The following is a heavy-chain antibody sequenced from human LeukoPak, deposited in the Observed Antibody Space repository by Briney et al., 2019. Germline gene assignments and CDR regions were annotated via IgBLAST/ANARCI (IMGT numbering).Heavy chain of an antibody. CDR1: GYTFTSYH. CDR2: INPSGGST. Sequence: ASVKVSCKASGYTFTSYHMHWVRQAPGQGLEWMGIINPSGGSTSYAQKFQGRVTMTRDTSTSTVYMELSSLRSEDTAVYYCARVGRCSSTSCYSPDYYYYGMDVWGQGTTVTVSS. D-gene: IGHD2-2*01. J-gene: IGHJ6*02. CDR3: ARVGRCSSTSCYSPDYYYYGMDV. V-gene: IGHV1-46*01.